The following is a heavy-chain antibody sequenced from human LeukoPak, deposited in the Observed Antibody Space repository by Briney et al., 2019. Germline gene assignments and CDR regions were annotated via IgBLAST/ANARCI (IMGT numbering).Heavy chain of an antibody. V-gene: IGHV3-48*04. CDR3: AREVLWFGDIDY. J-gene: IGHJ4*02. CDR2: IRSSSSTI. CDR1: GFTFSSYS. Sequence: GGSLRLSCAASGFTFSSYSMNWVRQAPGKGLEWVSYIRSSSSTIYYADPVKGRFTIPRDNAKNSLYLQMHSLRAEDMAVYYRAREVLWFGDIDYWGQGTLVTVSS. D-gene: IGHD3-10*01.